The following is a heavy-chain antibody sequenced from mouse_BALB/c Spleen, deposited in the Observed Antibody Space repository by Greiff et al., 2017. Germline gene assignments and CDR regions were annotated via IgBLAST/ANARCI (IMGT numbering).Heavy chain of an antibody. CDR1: GFTFSSYA. D-gene: IGHD1-1*01. CDR2: ISSGGST. CDR3: AKFITTYYYAMDY. V-gene: IGHV5-6-5*01. Sequence: EVHLVESGGGLVKPGGSLKLSCAASGFTFSSYAMSWVRQTPEKRLEWVASISSGGSTYYPDSVKGRFTISRDNARNILYLQMSSLRSEDTAMYYCAKFITTYYYAMDYWGQGTSVTVSS. J-gene: IGHJ4*01.